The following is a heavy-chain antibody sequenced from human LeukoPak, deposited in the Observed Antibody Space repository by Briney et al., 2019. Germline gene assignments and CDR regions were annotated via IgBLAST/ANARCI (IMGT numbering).Heavy chain of an antibody. D-gene: IGHD2-2*01. CDR3: ARVLPVASRDY. CDR1: GFTFSTYW. V-gene: IGHV3-7*01. J-gene: IGHJ4*02. CDR2: IKQDGSDK. Sequence: GGSLRPSCAASGFTFSTYWMSWVRQAPGKGLEWVANIKQDGSDKFYVDSVKGRFTISRDNAKNPMYLQMNSLRAEDTAIYYCARVLPVASRDYWGQGTLVTVSS.